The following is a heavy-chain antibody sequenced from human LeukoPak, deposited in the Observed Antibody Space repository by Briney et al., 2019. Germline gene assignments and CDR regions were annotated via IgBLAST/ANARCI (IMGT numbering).Heavy chain of an antibody. CDR3: ARDKETTSAARGAY. J-gene: IGHJ4*02. D-gene: IGHD1-14*01. CDR1: GFTFSSYW. V-gene: IGHV3-74*01. Sequence: GGSLRLSCAASGFTFSSYWMHWVRQAPGKGLEWVSRINSDGSSTTYADSVKGRFTISRDNDKNTLYLQMNRLRAEDTAVYYCARDKETTSAARGAYWGQGTLVTVSS. CDR2: INSDGSST.